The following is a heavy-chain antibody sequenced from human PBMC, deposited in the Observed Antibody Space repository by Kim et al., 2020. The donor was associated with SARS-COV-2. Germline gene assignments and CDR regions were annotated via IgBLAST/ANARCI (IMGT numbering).Heavy chain of an antibody. CDR3: AREGGYSYGRALDY. J-gene: IGHJ4*02. CDR2: ISYDGSNK. Sequence: GGSLRLSCAASGFTFSNYDMHWVRQAPGKGLEWVAFISYDGSNKYYADSVKGRFTISRDNSKNSLYLQMNSLRAEDTAVYYCAREGGYSYGRALDYWGQGTLVTVSS. D-gene: IGHD5-18*01. V-gene: IGHV3-33*05. CDR1: GFTFSNYD.